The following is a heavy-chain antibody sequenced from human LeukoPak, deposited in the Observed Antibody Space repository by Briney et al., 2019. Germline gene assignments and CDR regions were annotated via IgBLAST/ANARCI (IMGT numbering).Heavy chain of an antibody. J-gene: IGHJ6*02. V-gene: IGHV3-13*01. CDR2: VGTNHDT. CDR3: TREWRGIASHYSGMDV. CDR1: GFSVSTFD. Sequence: GGSLRLSCVASGFSVSTFDMYWVRQAAGGGLAWVAAVGTNHDTLYLGSVKGRFTISRENAKNSLSLEMSYLTVEDTAVYYCTREWRGIASHYSGMDVWGQGTAVIVSS. D-gene: IGHD3-16*02.